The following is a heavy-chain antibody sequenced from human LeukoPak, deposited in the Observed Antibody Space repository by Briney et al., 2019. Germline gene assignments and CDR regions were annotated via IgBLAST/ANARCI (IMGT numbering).Heavy chain of an antibody. D-gene: IGHD1/OR15-1a*01. CDR2: IYSGGST. CDR1: GFTVSSNY. J-gene: IGHJ4*02. V-gene: IGHV3-53*01. CDR3: ARVGRVATTSRQYYFDY. Sequence: PGGSLRLSCAASGFTVSSNYMSWVRQAPGKGLEWVSVIYSGGSTYYADSVKGRFTISRDNSKNTLYLQMNSLRAEDTAVYYCARVGRVATTSRQYYFDYWGQGTLVTVSP.